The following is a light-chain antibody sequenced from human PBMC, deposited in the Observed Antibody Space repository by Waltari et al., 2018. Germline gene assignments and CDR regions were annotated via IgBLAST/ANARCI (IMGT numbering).Light chain of an antibody. V-gene: IGKV1-39*01. CDR1: RSINSY. CDR3: QQSHSAPPYT. J-gene: IGKJ2*01. CDR2: AAS. Sequence: DIQITQFPSSLSASAGDRVTITCRASRSINSYLSWYQHKPGKAPKLLIYAASTLQSGIPSRFSGSGSGTDFTLTISSLQPEDFATYYCQQSHSAPPYTFGQGTKLEIK.